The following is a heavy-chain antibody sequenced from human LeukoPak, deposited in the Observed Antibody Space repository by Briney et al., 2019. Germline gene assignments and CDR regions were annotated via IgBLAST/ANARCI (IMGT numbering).Heavy chain of an antibody. V-gene: IGHV1-8*01. CDR1: GYTFTSYD. D-gene: IGHD3-22*01. CDR2: MNPNSGNT. Sequence: ASVKVSCKASGYTFTSYDINWVRQATGQGLEWMGWMNPNSGNTGYAQKFQGRVTMTRNTSISTAYIELSSLRSEDTAVYYCAIENHYGSSGYSKAFDYWGQGTLVTVSS. CDR3: AIENHYGSSGYSKAFDY. J-gene: IGHJ4*02.